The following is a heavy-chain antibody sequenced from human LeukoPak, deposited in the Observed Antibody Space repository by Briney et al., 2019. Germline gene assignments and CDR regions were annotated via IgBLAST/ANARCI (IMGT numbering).Heavy chain of an antibody. CDR2: IYSGGST. D-gene: IGHD5-18*01. Sequence: GGSLRLSCAASGFTVSSNYMSWVRQAPGKGLEWVSVIYSGGSTYYADSVKGRFTISRDNSKNTLYLQMNSLRAEDTAVYYCAKASTGYSYGLPPGYWGQGTLVTVSS. J-gene: IGHJ4*02. CDR1: GFTVSSNY. V-gene: IGHV3-53*01. CDR3: AKASTGYSYGLPPGY.